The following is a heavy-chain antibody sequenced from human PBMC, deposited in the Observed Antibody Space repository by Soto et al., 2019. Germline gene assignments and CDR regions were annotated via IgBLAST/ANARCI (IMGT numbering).Heavy chain of an antibody. V-gene: IGHV1-8*01. D-gene: IGHD3-3*01. J-gene: IGHJ4*02. CDR2: MNPNSGNT. CDR1: GYTFTSYD. Sequence: ASVKVSCEASGYTFTSYDINWVRQATGQGLEWMGWMNPNSGNTGYAQKFQGRVTMTRNTSISTAYMELSSLRSEDTAVYYCAGGVNDFWSGYYFGYWGQGTLVTVSS. CDR3: AGGVNDFWSGYYFGY.